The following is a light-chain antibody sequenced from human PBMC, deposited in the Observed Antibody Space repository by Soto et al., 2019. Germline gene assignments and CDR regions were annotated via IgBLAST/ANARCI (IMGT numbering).Light chain of an antibody. CDR3: QQYHIYPWT. CDR2: KAS. CDR1: QTIDSW. J-gene: IGKJ1*01. Sequence: DIQMTQSPSTLSASVGDRVTITFRSSQTIDSWLAWYQQRPGKPPNLLIYKASTLASGVPSRFSGSGSGTEFTLTINSLQPDDFATYYCQQYHIYPWTFGQGTKVDIK. V-gene: IGKV1-5*03.